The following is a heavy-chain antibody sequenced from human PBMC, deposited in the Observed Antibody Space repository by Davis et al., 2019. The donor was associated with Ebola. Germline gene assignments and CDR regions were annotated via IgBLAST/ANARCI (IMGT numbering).Heavy chain of an antibody. J-gene: IGHJ4*02. Sequence: GGSLRLSCAASGFTFSSYSMNWVRQAPGKGLEWVSGISGIGGSTYYADSVKGRLTISRDNSKNTLYLQMHSLRGENTAVYYCAGGDFWSGQFDYWGQGTLVTVSS. CDR3: AGGDFWSGQFDY. CDR2: ISGIGGST. V-gene: IGHV3-23*01. CDR1: GFTFSSYS. D-gene: IGHD3-3*01.